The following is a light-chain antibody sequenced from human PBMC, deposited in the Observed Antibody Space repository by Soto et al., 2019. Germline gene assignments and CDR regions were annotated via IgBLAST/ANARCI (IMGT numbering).Light chain of an antibody. CDR2: AAS. CDR3: QQSYSTPPIT. J-gene: IGKJ5*01. CDR1: QSISSY. Sequence: DIQMPQSPSSLSASVGDRVTITCRASQSISSYLNWYQQKPVKAPKLLIYAASSLQSGVPSRFSGSGSGTDFTLTISSLQPEDFATYYCQQSYSTPPITFGQGTRLEIK. V-gene: IGKV1-39*01.